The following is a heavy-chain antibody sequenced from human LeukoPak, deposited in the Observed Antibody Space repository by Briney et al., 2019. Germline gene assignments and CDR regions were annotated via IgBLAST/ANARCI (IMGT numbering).Heavy chain of an antibody. D-gene: IGHD6-19*01. J-gene: IGHJ4*02. Sequence: GGSLRLSCAASGFTFSGSAMHWVRQASGKGLEWVGRIRSKANSYATAYAASVNGRFTISRDDSKNTAYLQMNSLKTEDTAVYYCTRQAPSNIAVAGTFDYWGQGTLVTVSS. V-gene: IGHV3-73*01. CDR2: IRSKANSYAT. CDR3: TRQAPSNIAVAGTFDY. CDR1: GFTFSGSA.